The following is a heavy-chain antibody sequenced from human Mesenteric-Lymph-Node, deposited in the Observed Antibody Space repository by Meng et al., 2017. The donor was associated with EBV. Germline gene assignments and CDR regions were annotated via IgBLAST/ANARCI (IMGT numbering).Heavy chain of an antibody. Sequence: PAAGPGLARPSGNLSLPCAVSGDSITSSKHWSWFLQPPGQELEWIGQIYHDGDTNYHTSLTNRVTISLDTSKTQFSLNLNSVTAADTAVYYCARGGSSSGWHGHFDFWGQGTLVTVSS. D-gene: IGHD6-19*01. CDR2: IYHDGDT. CDR3: ARGGSSSGWHGHFDF. V-gene: IGHV4-4*02. CDR1: GDSITSSKH. J-gene: IGHJ4*02.